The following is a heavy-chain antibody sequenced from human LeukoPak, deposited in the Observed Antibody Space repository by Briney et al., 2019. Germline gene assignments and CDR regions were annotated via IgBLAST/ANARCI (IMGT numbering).Heavy chain of an antibody. Sequence: GASVKVSCKVSGYTLTELSMHWVRQAPGKGLEWVGGFDPEDGETIYAQKFQGRVTMTEDTSTDTAYMELSSLRSEDTAVYYCATARVNSVGNVWFDPWGQGTLVTVSS. CDR1: GYTLTELS. CDR2: FDPEDGET. J-gene: IGHJ5*02. D-gene: IGHD3-10*01. CDR3: ATARVNSVGNVWFDP. V-gene: IGHV1-24*01.